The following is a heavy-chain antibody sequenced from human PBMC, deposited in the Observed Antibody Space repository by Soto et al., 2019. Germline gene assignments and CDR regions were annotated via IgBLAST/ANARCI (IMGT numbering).Heavy chain of an antibody. CDR3: ARDRGSSSLTRYYYYGMDV. D-gene: IGHD6-6*01. CDR2: IYYSGST. CDR1: GGSISSGGYY. J-gene: IGHJ6*02. V-gene: IGHV4-31*03. Sequence: PSETLSLTCTVSGGSISSGGYYWSWIRQHPGKGLEWIGYIYYSGSTYYNPSLKSRVTISVDTSKNQFSLNVSSVTAADTAVYYCARDRGSSSLTRYYYYGMDVWGQGTTVTVSS.